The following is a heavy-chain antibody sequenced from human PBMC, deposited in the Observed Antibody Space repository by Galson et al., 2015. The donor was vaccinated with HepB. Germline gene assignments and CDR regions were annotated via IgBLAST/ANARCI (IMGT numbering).Heavy chain of an antibody. D-gene: IGHD2-2*01. CDR2: IYSGGST. J-gene: IGHJ2*01. Sequence: SLRLSCAASGFTVSGNYMSWVRQAPGKGLEWVSVIYSGGSTYYADSVKGRFTISRHNSKNTLYLQMNSLRAEDTAVYYCARDVVVPAARPRGYWYFDLWGRGTLVTVSS. CDR3: ARDVVVPAARPRGYWYFDL. CDR1: GFTVSGNY. V-gene: IGHV3-53*04.